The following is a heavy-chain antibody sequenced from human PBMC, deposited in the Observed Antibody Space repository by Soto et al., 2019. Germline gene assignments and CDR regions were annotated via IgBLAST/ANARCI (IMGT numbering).Heavy chain of an antibody. Sequence: SETLSLTCSVSGDSISSYYWSWVRDSPGKGLEWIGYIYYSGNTNYNPSLKSRVTMSVDTSKNQFSLKLSSVTATDTAVYYCARGRYASYFDYWGQGMQVTVSS. CDR2: IYYSGNT. J-gene: IGHJ4*02. CDR1: GDSISSYY. CDR3: ARGRYASYFDY. D-gene: IGHD5-12*01. V-gene: IGHV4-59*08.